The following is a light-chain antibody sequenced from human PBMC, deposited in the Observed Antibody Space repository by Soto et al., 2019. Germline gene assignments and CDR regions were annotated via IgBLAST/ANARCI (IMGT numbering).Light chain of an antibody. V-gene: IGKV3-20*01. CDR1: QSVRSNY. Sequence: EIVSTQSPGTLSLSPGERATLSCRASQSVRSNYLAWYQQKPGQAPRLLIYNSSTRATGIPDRFSGSGSGTDFTLTISRLEPEDFALYYCQQYRDLPQTFGQGTQVEIK. J-gene: IGKJ1*01. CDR2: NSS. CDR3: QQYRDLPQT.